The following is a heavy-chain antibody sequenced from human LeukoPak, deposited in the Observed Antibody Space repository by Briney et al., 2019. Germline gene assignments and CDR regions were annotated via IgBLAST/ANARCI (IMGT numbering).Heavy chain of an antibody. CDR2: IYYSGST. CDR1: GGSISSSSYY. D-gene: IGHD3-22*01. V-gene: IGHV4-39*01. CDR3: ARHSSGYFWSPLIDY. Sequence: SETLSLTCTVSGGSISSSSYYWGWIRQPPGKGLEWIGSIYYSGSTYYNPSLKSRVTISVDTSKNQFSLKLSSVTAADTAVYYCARHSSGYFWSPLIDYWGQGTLVTVSS. J-gene: IGHJ4*02.